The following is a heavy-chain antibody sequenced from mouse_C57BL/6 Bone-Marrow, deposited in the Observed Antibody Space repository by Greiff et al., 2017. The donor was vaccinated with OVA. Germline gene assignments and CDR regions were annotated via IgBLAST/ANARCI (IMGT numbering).Heavy chain of an antibody. V-gene: IGHV1-19*01. J-gene: IGHJ1*03. CDR3: AFYYYGRVPWYFDV. D-gene: IGHD1-1*01. CDR2: INPYNGGT. Sequence: EVKLQQSGPVLVKPGASVKMSCKASGYTFTDYYMNWVKQSHGKSLEWIGVINPYNGGTSYNQKFKGKATLTVDKSSSTAYMELNSLTSEDSAVYYCAFYYYGRVPWYFDVWGTGTTVTVSS. CDR1: GYTFTDYY.